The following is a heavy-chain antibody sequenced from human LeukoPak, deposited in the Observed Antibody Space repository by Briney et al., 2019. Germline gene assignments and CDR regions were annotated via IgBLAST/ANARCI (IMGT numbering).Heavy chain of an antibody. CDR2: ISGSGGST. V-gene: IGHV3-23*01. D-gene: IGHD2-2*02. Sequence: GGSLRLSCAASGSTFSSYALSWVRQAPGKGLEWVSAISGSGGSTYYADSVKGRFTISRDNSKNTLYLQMNSLRAEDTAVYYCAKDVRDCRSTSCYTYYYYYGMDVWGQGTTVTVSS. CDR3: AKDVRDCRSTSCYTYYYYYGMDV. CDR1: GSTFSSYA. J-gene: IGHJ6*02.